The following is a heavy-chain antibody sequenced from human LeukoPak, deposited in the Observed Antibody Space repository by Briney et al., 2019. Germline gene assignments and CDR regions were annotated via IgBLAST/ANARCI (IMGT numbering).Heavy chain of an antibody. Sequence: SETLSLTCTVSGGSIRTNYWSWIRQTPGKGLEWIAYINYNGNTDSNPSPKSRVTISVDTSRSQFSLKLSSVTAADTAVYYCARHGQDTGNFYAHFDYWGQGILVTVSS. CDR2: INYNGNT. V-gene: IGHV4-59*08. CDR1: GGSIRTNY. J-gene: IGHJ4*02. CDR3: ARHGQDTGNFYAHFDY. D-gene: IGHD1-26*01.